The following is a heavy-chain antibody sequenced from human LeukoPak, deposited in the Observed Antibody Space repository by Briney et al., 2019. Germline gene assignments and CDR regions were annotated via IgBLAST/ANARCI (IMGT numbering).Heavy chain of an antibody. CDR3: ARVNHGSSADFYYYYYMDV. Sequence: ASVKVSCKASGGTFSSYAISWVRQAPGQGLEWMGWISAYNGNTNYAQKLQGRVTMTTDTSTSTAYMELRSLRSDDTAVYYCARVNHGSSADFYYYYYMDVWGKGTTVTVSS. J-gene: IGHJ6*03. D-gene: IGHD6-6*01. CDR1: GGTFSSYA. V-gene: IGHV1-18*01. CDR2: ISAYNGNT.